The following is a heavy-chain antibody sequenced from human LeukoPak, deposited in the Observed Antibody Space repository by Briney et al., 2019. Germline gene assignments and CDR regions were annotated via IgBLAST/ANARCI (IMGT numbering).Heavy chain of an antibody. CDR1: GGSISSYY. D-gene: IGHD6-19*01. CDR2: IYYSGST. Sequence: SETLSLTCTASGGSISSYYWSWIRQPPGKGLEWIGYIYYSGSTNYNPSLKSRVTISVDTSKNQFSLKLSSVTAADTAVYYCARGGLGHYYYYYYMDVWGKGTTGTVSS. J-gene: IGHJ6*03. CDR3: ARGGLGHYYYYYYMDV. V-gene: IGHV4-59*12.